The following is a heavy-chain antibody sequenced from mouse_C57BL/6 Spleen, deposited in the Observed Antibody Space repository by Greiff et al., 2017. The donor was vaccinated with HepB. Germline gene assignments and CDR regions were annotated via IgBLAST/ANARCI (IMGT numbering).Heavy chain of an antibody. V-gene: IGHV1-55*01. J-gene: IGHJ4*01. D-gene: IGHD2-4*01. CDR2: IYPGSGST. Sequence: VQLQQSGAELVKPGASVKMSCKASGYTFTSYWITWVKQRPGQGLEWIGDIYPGSGSTNYNEKFKSKATLTVDTSSSTAYMQLSSLPSEDSAVYYWASTTYDYAGCAMDYWGQGTSVTVSS. CDR3: ASTTYDYAGCAMDY. CDR1: GYTFTSYW.